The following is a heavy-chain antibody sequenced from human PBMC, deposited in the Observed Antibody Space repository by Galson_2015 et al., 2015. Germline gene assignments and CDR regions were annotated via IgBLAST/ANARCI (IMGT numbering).Heavy chain of an antibody. CDR3: ARDGYDRYCSGGSCYSPWFDP. Sequence: GSLRLSCAASGFTFSDYYMSWIRQAPGKGLEWVSYISSSGSTIYYADSVKGRFTISRDNAKNSLYLQMNSLRAEDTAVYYCARDGYDRYCSGGSCYSPWFDPWGQGTLVTVSS. CDR2: ISSSGSTI. D-gene: IGHD2-15*01. CDR1: GFTFSDYY. V-gene: IGHV3-11*01. J-gene: IGHJ5*02.